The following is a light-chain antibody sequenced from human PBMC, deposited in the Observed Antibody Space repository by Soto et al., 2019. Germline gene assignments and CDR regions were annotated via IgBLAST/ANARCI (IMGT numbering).Light chain of an antibody. Sequence: EIVLTQSPGTLSLSPGERATLSSRASQSVGSKLAWYRQAPGQAPRLLIYGASTRATDTPARFSGSWAGTDFTLTISNVEPVDVAVYYCQQYGSSFATFGRGTQVE. CDR1: QSVGSK. J-gene: IGKJ1*01. V-gene: IGKV3-20*01. CDR3: QQYGSSFAT. CDR2: GAS.